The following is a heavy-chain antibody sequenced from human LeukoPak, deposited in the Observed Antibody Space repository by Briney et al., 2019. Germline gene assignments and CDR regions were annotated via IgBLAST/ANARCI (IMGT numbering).Heavy chain of an antibody. D-gene: IGHD3-22*01. Sequence: SETLSLTCAVSGGSISSGGYSWSWIRQPPEKGLEWIGYIYHSGSTYYNPSLKSRVTISVDRSKNQFSLKLSSVTAADTAVYYCARATYYYDSSGYYFPTTHFDYWGQGTLVTVSS. CDR2: IYHSGST. V-gene: IGHV4-30-2*01. J-gene: IGHJ4*02. CDR3: ARATYYYDSSGYYFPTTHFDY. CDR1: GGSISSGGYS.